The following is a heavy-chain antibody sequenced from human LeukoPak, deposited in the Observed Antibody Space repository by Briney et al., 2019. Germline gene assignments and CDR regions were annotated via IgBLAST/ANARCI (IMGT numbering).Heavy chain of an antibody. CDR2: IYYSGNT. V-gene: IGHV4-59*01. CDR1: GGSISSYY. Sequence: SETLSLTCTVSGGSISSYYWSWIRQPPGKGLEWIGYIYYSGNTNYNPSLKSRVTISVDTSKNQFSLKLSSVTAADTAVYYCARRPTGYSSGHFDYWDQGTLVTVSS. CDR3: ARRPTGYSSGHFDY. D-gene: IGHD6-19*01. J-gene: IGHJ4*02.